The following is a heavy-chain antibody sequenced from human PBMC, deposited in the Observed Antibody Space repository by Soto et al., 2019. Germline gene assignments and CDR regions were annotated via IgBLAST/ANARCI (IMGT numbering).Heavy chain of an antibody. J-gene: IGHJ4*02. V-gene: IGHV3-30*18. CDR1: GFTFSSYG. Sequence: QVQLVESGGGVVQPGRSLRLSCAASGFTFSSYGMHWVRQAPGKGLEWVAVISYDGSNKYYADSVKGRFTISRDNSKNTLYLQMNSLRAEDTAVYYYAKDQGCSGGSCYPWYFDYWGQGTLVTVSS. CDR2: ISYDGSNK. CDR3: AKDQGCSGGSCYPWYFDY. D-gene: IGHD2-15*01.